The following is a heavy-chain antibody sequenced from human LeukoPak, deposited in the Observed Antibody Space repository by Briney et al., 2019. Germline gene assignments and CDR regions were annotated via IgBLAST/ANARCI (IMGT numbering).Heavy chain of an antibody. CDR1: GFTFGDYA. D-gene: IGHD3-22*01. J-gene: IGHJ3*02. V-gene: IGHV3-9*01. Sequence: GGSLRLSCAASGFTFGDYAMHWVRQAPGKGLEWVSGISWNSGSIGYADSVKGRFTISRDNAKNSLYLQMNSLRAEDTALYYCAKAISQWLLRPYGAFDIWGQGTMVIVSS. CDR2: ISWNSGSI. CDR3: AKAISQWLLRPYGAFDI.